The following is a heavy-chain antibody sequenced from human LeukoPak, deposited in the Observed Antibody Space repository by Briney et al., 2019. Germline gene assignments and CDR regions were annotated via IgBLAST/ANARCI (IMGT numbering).Heavy chain of an antibody. J-gene: IGHJ4*02. CDR1: GFTFSSYS. D-gene: IGHD5-12*01. V-gene: IGHV3-21*01. Sequence: GGSLRLSCAASGFTFSSYSMTWVRQAPGKGLEWVSSISSSSSYIYYADSVKGRFTISRDNAKNSPYLQMNSLRAEDTAVYYCARDWATGGFTAWDYWGQGTLVTVSS. CDR3: ARDWATGGFTAWDY. CDR2: ISSSSSYI.